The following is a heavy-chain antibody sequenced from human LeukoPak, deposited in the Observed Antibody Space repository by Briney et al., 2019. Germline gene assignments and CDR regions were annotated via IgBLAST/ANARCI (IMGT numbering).Heavy chain of an antibody. J-gene: IGHJ4*02. Sequence: ASVKVSCKASGYTFTSYGISWVRQAPGQGLEWMGWISAYNGNTNYAQKLQGRVTMTTDTSTSTACMELRSLRSDDTAVYYCARDAYNWNYGSDPDYWGQGTLVTVSS. CDR2: ISAYNGNT. D-gene: IGHD1-7*01. V-gene: IGHV1-18*01. CDR3: ARDAYNWNYGSDPDY. CDR1: GYTFTSYG.